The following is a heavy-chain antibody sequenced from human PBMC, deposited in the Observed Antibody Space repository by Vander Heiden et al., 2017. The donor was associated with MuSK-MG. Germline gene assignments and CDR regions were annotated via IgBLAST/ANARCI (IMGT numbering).Heavy chain of an antibody. V-gene: IGHV3-21*01. CDR3: ARDRRDNGPYYFDY. CDR1: GFTCRSYS. Sequence: EVQLVESGGGLVKPGGSLRLSCAASGFTCRSYSMNWVRQAPGKGLEWVSSISSSSSYIYYADSVKGRFTISRDNAKNSLYLQMNSLRAEDTAVYYCARDRRDNGPYYFDYWGQGTLVTVSS. D-gene: IGHD1-20*01. J-gene: IGHJ4*02. CDR2: ISSSSSYI.